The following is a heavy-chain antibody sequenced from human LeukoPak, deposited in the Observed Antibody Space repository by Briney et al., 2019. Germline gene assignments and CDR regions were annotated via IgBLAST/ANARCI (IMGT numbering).Heavy chain of an antibody. J-gene: IGHJ4*02. CDR2: IYHSGST. CDR1: GGSITSTYY. CDR3: ARVADGKGYPFDY. Sequence: NPSETLSLTCSVSGGSITSTYYWGWIRQPPGKGLEWIGEIYHSGSTNYNPSLKSRVTISVDKSKNQFSLKLSSVTAADTAVYCCARVADGKGYPFDYWGQGTLVTVSS. D-gene: IGHD5-18*01. V-gene: IGHV4-4*01.